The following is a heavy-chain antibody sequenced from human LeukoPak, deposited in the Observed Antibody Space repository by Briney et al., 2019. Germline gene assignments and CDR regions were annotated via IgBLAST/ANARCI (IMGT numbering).Heavy chain of an antibody. CDR2: ISYDGSNK. Sequence: GGSLRLSCAASGFTFSSYAMHWVRQAPGKGLEWVAVISYDGSNKYYADSVKGRFTISRDNSKNSLYLQMNSLRAEDTAVYYCARESRYQLKDPWGQGTLVTVSS. V-gene: IGHV3-30*04. CDR1: GFTFSSYA. CDR3: ARESRYQLKDP. D-gene: IGHD2-2*01. J-gene: IGHJ5*02.